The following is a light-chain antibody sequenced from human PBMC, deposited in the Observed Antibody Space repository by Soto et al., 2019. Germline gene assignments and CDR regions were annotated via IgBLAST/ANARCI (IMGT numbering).Light chain of an antibody. CDR2: STN. V-gene: IGLV8-61*01. CDR3: VLYMGSGIWV. CDR1: SGSVSTSYY. Sequence: QTVVTQEPSFSVSPGGTVTLTCGLSSGSVSTSYYPSWYQQTPGQTPRTLIYSTNTRSSGVPDRFSGSILGKKAALTITGAEADDACDYCCVLYMGSGIWVFGGGTKLTVL. J-gene: IGLJ2*01.